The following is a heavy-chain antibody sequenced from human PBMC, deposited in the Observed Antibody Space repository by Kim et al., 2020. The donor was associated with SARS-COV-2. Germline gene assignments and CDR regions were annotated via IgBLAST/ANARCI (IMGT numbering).Heavy chain of an antibody. Sequence: SVKVSCNASGGTFSSYTISWVRQAPGQGLEWMGRIIPILGRANYAQKFQGRVTITADKATSTAYMDLSSLRSEDTAVYYCARDGGYYYDSSGYTDYWGQGTLVTVS. CDR2: IIPILGRA. V-gene: IGHV1-69*08. CDR1: GGTFSSYT. CDR3: ARDGGYYYDSSGYTDY. D-gene: IGHD3-22*01. J-gene: IGHJ4*02.